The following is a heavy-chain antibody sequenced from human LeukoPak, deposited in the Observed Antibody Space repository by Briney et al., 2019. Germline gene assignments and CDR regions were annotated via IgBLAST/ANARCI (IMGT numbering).Heavy chain of an antibody. J-gene: IGHJ5*02. CDR3: ARDRVSRYFDWLPEPKKRARFDP. D-gene: IGHD3-9*01. V-gene: IGHV1-18*01. CDR2: ISAYNGNT. Sequence: ASVKVSCKASGYTFTSYGISWVRQAPGQGLEWMGWISAYNGNTNYAQKLQGRVTMTTDTSTSTAYMELRSLRSDDTAVYYCARDRVSRYFDWLPEPKKRARFDPWGQGTLVTVSS. CDR1: GYTFTSYG.